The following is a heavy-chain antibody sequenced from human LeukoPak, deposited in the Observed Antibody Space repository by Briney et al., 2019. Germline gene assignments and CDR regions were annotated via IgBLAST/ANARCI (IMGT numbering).Heavy chain of an antibody. CDR3: ATDLRTSGYSSRWYPFDH. V-gene: IGHV1-69-2*01. CDR2: VDPEDGET. J-gene: IGHJ4*02. D-gene: IGHD6-13*01. CDR1: GYTFTDCY. Sequence: GATVKISCKVSGYTFTDCYMHWVQQAPGKGLGWMGLVDPEDGETLYAEKFQGRVTITADTSRDTAYMELSSLRSEDTAVYYCATDLRTSGYSSRWYPFDHWGQGTLVTVSS.